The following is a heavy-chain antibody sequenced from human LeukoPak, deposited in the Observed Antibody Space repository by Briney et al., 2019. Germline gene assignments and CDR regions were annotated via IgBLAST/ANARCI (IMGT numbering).Heavy chain of an antibody. D-gene: IGHD6-19*01. CDR1: GFTFSSYD. CDR2: IGTAGDT. J-gene: IGHJ6*02. V-gene: IGHV3-13*04. CDR3: ARAGRLPNSSGWYYYGMDV. Sequence: PGGSLRLSCAASGFTFSSYDMHWVRQATGKGLEWVSAIGTAGDTYYPGSVKGRFTISRENAKNSLYLQMNSLRAGDTAVYYCARAGRLPNSSGWYYYGMDVWGQGTTVTVSS.